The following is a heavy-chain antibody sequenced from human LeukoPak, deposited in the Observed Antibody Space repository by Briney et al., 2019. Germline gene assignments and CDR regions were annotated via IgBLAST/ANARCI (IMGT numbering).Heavy chain of an antibody. D-gene: IGHD3-10*01. J-gene: IGHJ4*02. CDR3: ARSGRGSSAGFDY. V-gene: IGHV4-59*01. Sequence: PSETLSLTCTVSGGSISSYYWSWIRQPPGKGLEWIGYIYYSGSTNYTPSLKSRITISVDTSRNQSSLKLNSVTAADTAVYYCARSGRGSSAGFDYWGQGTLVTVSS. CDR2: IYYSGST. CDR1: GGSISSYY.